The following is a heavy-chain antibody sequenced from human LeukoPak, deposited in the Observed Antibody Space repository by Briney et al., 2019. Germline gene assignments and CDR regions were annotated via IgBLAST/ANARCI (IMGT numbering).Heavy chain of an antibody. CDR3: TKESIYCSSTSCYSPYGIDV. CDR2: IRDSGDST. V-gene: IGHV3-23*01. Sequence: GGSLRLSCAASGFTFSSYAMSWVRHAPGKGLEWVSGIRDSGDSTYYADSAKGRFTISRDNLKNTLYLQMNSLRAEDTAVYYCTKESIYCSSTSCYSPYGIDVWGQGTTVTVSS. CDR1: GFTFSSYA. J-gene: IGHJ6*02. D-gene: IGHD2-2*02.